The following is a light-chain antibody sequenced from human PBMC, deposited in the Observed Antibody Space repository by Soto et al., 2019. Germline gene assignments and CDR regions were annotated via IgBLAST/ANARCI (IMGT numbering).Light chain of an antibody. J-gene: IGKJ1*01. CDR1: QSISSW. V-gene: IGKV1-5*03. CDR2: KAS. Sequence: DIQMTQSPSTLSASVGDRVTITCRASQSISSWLAWYQQKPGKAPLLLIYKASSLESGVPSRFSGSGSGTEFTLTISSLQPDDFATYYCQQYNSPVAFGRGTKVEVK. CDR3: QQYNSPVA.